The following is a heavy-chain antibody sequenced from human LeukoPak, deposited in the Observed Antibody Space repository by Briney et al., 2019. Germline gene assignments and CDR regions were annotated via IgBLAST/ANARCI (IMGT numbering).Heavy chain of an antibody. D-gene: IGHD3-22*01. CDR2: ISGSGDGT. CDR1: GFTFSSSA. Sequence: GGSLRLSCAASGFTFSSSAMNWVRQAPGEGLEWVSAISGSGDGTFYAGSVKGRFTISRDNSKNTLFLQTNSLRAEDTAVYYCAKDGYDSGGYALSFGGWGQGTLVTVSS. CDR3: AKDGYDSGGYALSFGG. J-gene: IGHJ4*02. V-gene: IGHV3-23*01.